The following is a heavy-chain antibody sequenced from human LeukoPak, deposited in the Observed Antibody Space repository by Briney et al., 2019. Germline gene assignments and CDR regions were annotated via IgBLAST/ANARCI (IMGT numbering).Heavy chain of an antibody. V-gene: IGHV4-61*02. CDR1: GGSISSGSYY. Sequence: SQTLSLTCTVSGGSISSGSYYWSWIRQPAGKGLEWTGRIYTSGSTNYNPSLKSRVTISVDTSKNQFSLKLSSVTAADTAVYYCAGSKRGYSGYAGYFDYWGQGTLVTVSS. D-gene: IGHD5-12*01. CDR3: AGSKRGYSGYAGYFDY. CDR2: IYTSGST. J-gene: IGHJ4*02.